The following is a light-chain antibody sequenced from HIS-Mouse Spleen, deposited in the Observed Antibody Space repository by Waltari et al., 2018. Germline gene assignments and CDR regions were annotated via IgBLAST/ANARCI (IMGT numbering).Light chain of an antibody. Sequence: SYELTQPPSVSVSPGQTARITSSGDALPKKYAHWYQQKSGQAPVLVIYEDSKRPPGIPERFSGSSSGTMATLTISGAQVEDEADYYCYSTDSSGNHRVFGGGTKLTVL. V-gene: IGLV3-10*01. CDR2: EDS. J-gene: IGLJ2*01. CDR1: ALPKKY. CDR3: YSTDSSGNHRV.